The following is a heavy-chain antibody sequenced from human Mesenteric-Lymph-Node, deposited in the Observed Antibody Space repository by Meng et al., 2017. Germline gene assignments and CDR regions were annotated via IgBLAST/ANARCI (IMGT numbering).Heavy chain of an antibody. J-gene: IGHJ4*02. D-gene: IGHD6-25*01. V-gene: IGHV6-1*01. Sequence: HQAVPGPVKPAHTLSLTCVTAGDSVSTNSAAWNWIRQSPSGGLEWLGRTYYKSKWYNDYAESVKSRITINPDTSKNQFSLQLNSVTPEDTAVYYCARDPAAFDFWGQGILVTVSS. CDR1: GDSVSTNSAA. CDR3: ARDPAAFDF. CDR2: TYYKSKWYN.